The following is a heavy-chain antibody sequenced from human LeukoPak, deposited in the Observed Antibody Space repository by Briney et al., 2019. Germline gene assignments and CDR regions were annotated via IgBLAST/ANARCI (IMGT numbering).Heavy chain of an antibody. Sequence: ASVKVSCKASGYTFSNYGISWVRQAPGLGLEWMGWTSYSGNTNYAQKFQDRVTMTTDTSTTTAYMELRSLESDDTAVYYCARHSGSGWQALGYWGQGTLVTVSS. J-gene: IGHJ4*02. V-gene: IGHV1-18*04. CDR3: ARHSGSGWQALGY. CDR1: GYTFSNYG. D-gene: IGHD6-19*01. CDR2: TSYSGNT.